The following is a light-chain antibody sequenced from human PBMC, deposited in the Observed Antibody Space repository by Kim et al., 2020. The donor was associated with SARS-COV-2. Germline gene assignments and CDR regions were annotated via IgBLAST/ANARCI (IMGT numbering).Light chain of an antibody. CDR1: SLRSYY. Sequence: SSELTQDPAVSVALGQTVRITCQGDSLRSYYATWYQQKPGQAPIPVIYGKNNRPSGIPDRFSGSSSGNTASLTITGTQAEDEADYYCNSRDSSGNHYVFG. J-gene: IGLJ1*01. CDR3: NSRDSSGNHYV. CDR2: GKN. V-gene: IGLV3-19*01.